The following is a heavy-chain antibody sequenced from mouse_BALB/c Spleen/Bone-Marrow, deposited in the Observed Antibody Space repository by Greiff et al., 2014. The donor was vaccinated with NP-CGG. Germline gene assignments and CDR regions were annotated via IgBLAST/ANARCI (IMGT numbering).Heavy chain of an antibody. J-gene: IGHJ4*01. D-gene: IGHD4-1*01. V-gene: IGHV2-6-2*01. CDR3: ARSGTDYAMDY. Sequence: QVQLQQSGPDLVAPSQSLSLTCTVSGFSLTSYGLHWVRQPPGKGLEWLGVIRSDGSTTYNSALKSRLSISKDNSKRQVLLKMNSVQTDDTAMYYCARSGTDYAMDYWGQGTSVTVSS. CDR1: GFSLTSYG. CDR2: IRSDGST.